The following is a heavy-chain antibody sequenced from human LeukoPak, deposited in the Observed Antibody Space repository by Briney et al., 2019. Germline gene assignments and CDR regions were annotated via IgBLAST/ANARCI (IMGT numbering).Heavy chain of an antibody. CDR2: IKEDGSEK. CDR3: AKGGAGGTDLPPAEYFQH. CDR1: GFTFSGIW. J-gene: IGHJ1*01. D-gene: IGHD1-26*01. V-gene: IGHV3-7*01. Sequence: GGSLRLSCAASGFTFSGIWMAWVRQAPGKGLEWVANIKEDGSEKHYVDSVKGRFTISRDNAKKSLYLQMNSMRVGDTAVYYCAKGGAGGTDLPPAEYFQHWGQGTLVTVSS.